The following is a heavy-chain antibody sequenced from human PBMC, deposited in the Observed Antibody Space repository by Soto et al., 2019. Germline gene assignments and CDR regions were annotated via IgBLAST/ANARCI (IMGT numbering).Heavy chain of an antibody. CDR3: ARGSVDTVDSSGLYEY. J-gene: IGHJ4*02. CDR2: INHSGGT. V-gene: IGHV4-34*01. CDR1: GGSFSAYY. D-gene: IGHD3-22*01. Sequence: SETLSLTCAVYGGSFSAYYWSWIRQPPGKGLEWTGEINHSGGTSYNPSLKSRVTISVDTSKSQFSLKLTSVTAAARAVYYCARGSVDTVDSSGLYEYWGQGTPVTVSS.